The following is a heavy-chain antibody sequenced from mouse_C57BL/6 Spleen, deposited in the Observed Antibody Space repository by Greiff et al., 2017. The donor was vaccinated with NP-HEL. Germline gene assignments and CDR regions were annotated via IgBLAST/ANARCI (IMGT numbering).Heavy chain of an antibody. CDR1: GYSITSGYY. J-gene: IGHJ3*01. V-gene: IGHV3-6*01. CDR2: ISYDGSN. D-gene: IGHD1-1*01. CDR3: ARVNYGVFAY. Sequence: VQLKESGPGLVKPSQSLSLTCSVTGYSITSGYYWNWIRQFPGNKLEWMGYISYDGSNNYNPALKNRISITRDTSTNQFFLKLNSVTTEDTATYYCARVNYGVFAYWGQGTLVTVSA.